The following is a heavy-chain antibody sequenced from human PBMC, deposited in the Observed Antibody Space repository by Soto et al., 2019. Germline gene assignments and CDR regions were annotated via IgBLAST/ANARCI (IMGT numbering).Heavy chain of an antibody. V-gene: IGHV1-2*02. Sequence: QVQLVQSGAEVKKPGASVKVSCKASGYTFTGYYMHWVRQAPGQGLEWMGWINPNSGGTNYAQKFQGSVTMTRDTSISTAYMELSRLRSDDTAVYYCARMLRYFDWLDLNYYGMDVWGQGTTVTVSS. D-gene: IGHD3-9*01. CDR2: INPNSGGT. CDR3: ARMLRYFDWLDLNYYGMDV. J-gene: IGHJ6*02. CDR1: GYTFTGYY.